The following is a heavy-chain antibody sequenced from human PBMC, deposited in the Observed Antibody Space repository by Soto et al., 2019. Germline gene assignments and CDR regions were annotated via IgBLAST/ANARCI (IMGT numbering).Heavy chain of an antibody. CDR3: ARELLWFGEYPGSDY. J-gene: IGHJ4*02. V-gene: IGHV3-20*04. D-gene: IGHD3-10*01. CDR2: INWNGGST. Sequence: GGSLRLSCAASGFTFDDYGMSWVRQAPGKGLEWVSGINWNGGSTGYADSVKGRFTISRDNAKNSLYLQMNSLRAEDTALYYCARELLWFGEYPGSDYWGQGTLVTVSS. CDR1: GFTFDDYG.